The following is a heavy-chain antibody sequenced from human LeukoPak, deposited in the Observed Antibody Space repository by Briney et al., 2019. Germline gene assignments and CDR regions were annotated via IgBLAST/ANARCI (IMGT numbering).Heavy chain of an antibody. J-gene: IGHJ4*02. CDR1: GDSITTTNYY. CDR3: ARRSRLYKHETTGYHDS. CDR2: VFYSGTT. V-gene: IGHV4-39*01. D-gene: IGHD3-9*01. Sequence: SGTLSLTCNVSGDSITTTNYYWAWIRQAPGKGLEWVASVFYSGTTYYNPSLKSRVIISMDTSRKQISLRLSSVTATDTAIYYCARRSRLYKHETTGYHDSWGQGTLVTVSS.